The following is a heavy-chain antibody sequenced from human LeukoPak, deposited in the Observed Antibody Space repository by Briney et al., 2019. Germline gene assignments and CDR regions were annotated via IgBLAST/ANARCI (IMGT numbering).Heavy chain of an antibody. J-gene: IGHJ4*02. Sequence: GGSLRLSCAASGFPFRNYWMTWVRQAPGKGLEWVANINQDGSVKYYVDSVKGRFTVSRDNAKNSLYLQMNSLRGDDTAVYHCARIGYSSSSLDYWGQGALITVSS. CDR1: GFPFRNYW. D-gene: IGHD6-13*01. CDR3: ARIGYSSSSLDY. CDR2: INQDGSVK. V-gene: IGHV3-7*01.